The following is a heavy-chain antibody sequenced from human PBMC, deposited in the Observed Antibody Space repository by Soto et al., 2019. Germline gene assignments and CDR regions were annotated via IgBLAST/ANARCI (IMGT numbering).Heavy chain of an antibody. V-gene: IGHV1-69*01. CDR2: ILPIFGTP. Sequence: QVQLVQSGAEVRKPGSSVKVSCQASGGTFNNYAFVWVRQAPGQGLEWMGGILPIFGTPNYAPKFQDRVTITADESTSTAYMELSGLRSDDTAIYFCARASMFREFISYFFDYWGQGTLVTVSS. CDR1: GGTFNNYA. D-gene: IGHD3-10*01. CDR3: ARASMFREFISYFFDY. J-gene: IGHJ4*02.